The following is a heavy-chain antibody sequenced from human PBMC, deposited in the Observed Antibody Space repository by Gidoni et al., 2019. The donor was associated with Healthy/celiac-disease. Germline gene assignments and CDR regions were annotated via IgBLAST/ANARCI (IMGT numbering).Heavy chain of an antibody. CDR3: ATQHGYSDGYVHY. D-gene: IGHD5-18*01. CDR1: GFTFSSYG. V-gene: IGHV3-30*03. CDR2: ISYDGSNK. Sequence: QVQLVESGGGVVQPGRSLRLSCAASGFTFSSYGMHWVRQAPGKGLEWVAVISYDGSNKYYADSVKGRFTISRDNSKNTLYLQMNSLRAEDTAVYYCATQHGYSDGYVHYWGQGTLVTVSS. J-gene: IGHJ4*02.